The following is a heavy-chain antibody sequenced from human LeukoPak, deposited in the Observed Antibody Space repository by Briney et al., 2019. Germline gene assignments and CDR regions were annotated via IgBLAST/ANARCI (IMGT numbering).Heavy chain of an antibody. CDR3: ARPYSSGWRGGFDY. V-gene: IGHV4-59*01. CDR2: IYYSGST. J-gene: IGHJ4*02. Sequence: SETLSLTCAVYGGSFSGYYWSWIRQPPGKGLEWIGCIYYSGSTNYNPSLNSQVTISVDTSKNQFSLKLSSVTAADTAVYYCARPYSSGWRGGFDYWGQGALVTVSS. CDR1: GGSFSGYY. D-gene: IGHD6-19*01.